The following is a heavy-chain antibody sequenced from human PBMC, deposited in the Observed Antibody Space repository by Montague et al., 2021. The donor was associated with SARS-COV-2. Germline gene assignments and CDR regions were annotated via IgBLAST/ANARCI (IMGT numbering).Heavy chain of an antibody. CDR3: ARVGYYGSETSLGMDV. J-gene: IGHJ6*02. V-gene: IGHV4-34*01. D-gene: IGHD3-10*01. CDR2: INHSGST. Sequence: ETLSLTCAVYGGSFSGYYWSWIRQPPGKGLEWIGEINHSGSTNYNPSLKSRVTISVDTSKNQFSLKLSSVTAADTAVYYCARVGYYGSETSLGMDVWGQGTTVTVSS. CDR1: GGSFSGYY.